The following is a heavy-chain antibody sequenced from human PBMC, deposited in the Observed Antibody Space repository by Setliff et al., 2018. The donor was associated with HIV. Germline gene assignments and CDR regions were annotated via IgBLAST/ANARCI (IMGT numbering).Heavy chain of an antibody. CDR2: IIPIFGTA. Sequence: SVKVSCKASGGTFSSYAISWVRQAPGQGLEWMGGIIPIFGTANYAQKFQGRVTITTDESTSTAYMELSSLRSEDTAVYYCALPYCGGGNCWSSASLPPAGWFDPWGQGTLVTVS. CDR3: ALPYCGGGNCWSSASLPPAGWFDP. CDR1: GGTFSSYA. J-gene: IGHJ5*02. V-gene: IGHV1-69*05. D-gene: IGHD2-15*01.